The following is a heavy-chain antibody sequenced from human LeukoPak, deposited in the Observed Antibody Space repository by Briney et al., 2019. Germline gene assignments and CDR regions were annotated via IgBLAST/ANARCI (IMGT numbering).Heavy chain of an antibody. CDR1: GGSISSYY. CDR3: ARHGIVDSSRKYYFDY. CDR2: VHYSGST. V-gene: IGHV4-59*08. D-gene: IGHD6-13*01. J-gene: IGHJ4*02. Sequence: PSQTLSLTCTVSGGSISSYYWSWIRQPPGKGLEWIAYVHYSGSTNYNPSLKSRVSISVDTSKSQFSLKVNSVTAADTAVYYCARHGIVDSSRKYYFDYWGQGTLVTVSS.